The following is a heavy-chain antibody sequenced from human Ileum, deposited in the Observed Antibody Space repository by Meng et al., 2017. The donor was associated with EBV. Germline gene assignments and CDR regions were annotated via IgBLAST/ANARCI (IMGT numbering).Heavy chain of an antibody. CDR1: DYTFMGYG. Sequence: QVHPVQSGPEVKKPGASVKVSCKASDYTFMGYGVSWVRQAPGQGLEWMAWLGAHDGDTSHAPKFQGRVTVSADRPTATAYMELRSLRSDDTAVYYCARGTPGRSYSDYWGQGTLVTVSS. D-gene: IGHD3-10*01. CDR3: ARGTPGRSYSDY. CDR2: LGAHDGDT. J-gene: IGHJ4*02. V-gene: IGHV1-18*01.